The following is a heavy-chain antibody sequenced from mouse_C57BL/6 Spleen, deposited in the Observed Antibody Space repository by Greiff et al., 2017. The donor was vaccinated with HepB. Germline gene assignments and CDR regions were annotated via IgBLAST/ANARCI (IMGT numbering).Heavy chain of an antibody. CDR3: TRRSSSYFDY. Sequence: QVQLQQSGAELVRPGASVTLSCKASGYTFTDYEMHWGKQTPVHGLAWIGAIDPETGGTAYTQKFKGKAILTAAKSSSTAYMELRSLTSDDSAVYYCTRRSSSYFDYWGQGTPLTVSS. CDR2: IDPETGGT. V-gene: IGHV1-15*01. CDR1: GYTFTDYE. J-gene: IGHJ2*01. D-gene: IGHD1-1*01.